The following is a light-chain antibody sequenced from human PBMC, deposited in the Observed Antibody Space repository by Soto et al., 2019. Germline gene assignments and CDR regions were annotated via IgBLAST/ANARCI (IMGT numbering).Light chain of an antibody. CDR2: DVS. V-gene: IGLV2-14*01. CDR3: ASHTITNTVV. CDR1: NIDVGGYNF. J-gene: IGLJ2*01. Sequence: QSALTQPASVSGSPGQSITISCTGTNIDVGGYNFVSWYQQHPGKVPKLIIYDVSNRPSRVSDRFSGSKSGNTASLTISGIQPGDEADYYCASHTITNTVVFGGGTKVTVL.